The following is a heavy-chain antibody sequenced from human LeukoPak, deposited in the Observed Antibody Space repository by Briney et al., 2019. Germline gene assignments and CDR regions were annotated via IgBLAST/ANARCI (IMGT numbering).Heavy chain of an antibody. CDR1: GFTFSSYA. Sequence: SGGSLRLSCAASGFTFSSYAMSWVRQAPGKGLEWVSTISRSDGSTYSADSVKGRFTISRDNSKNTLYLQMNGLRVEDTAVYYCARPSSGWSQFDCWGQGTLVTGSS. CDR3: ARPSSGWSQFDC. CDR2: ISRSDGST. D-gene: IGHD6-19*01. V-gene: IGHV3-23*01. J-gene: IGHJ4*02.